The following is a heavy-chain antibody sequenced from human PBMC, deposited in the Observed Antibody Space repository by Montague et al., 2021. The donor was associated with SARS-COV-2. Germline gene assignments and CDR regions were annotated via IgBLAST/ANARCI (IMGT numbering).Heavy chain of an antibody. CDR3: AHRGGLGAI. J-gene: IGHJ1*01. D-gene: IGHD3-10*01. CDR2: NYHDGST. CDR1: GDSVNNNKNY. V-gene: IGHV4-39*01. Sequence: SETLSLTCTVSGDSVNNNKNYWGWIRQPPGKGLEWIGSNYHDGSTYYNPSLWSRITMSVDTAKNQLSLRLTSVTAADTAVYYCAHRGGLGAIWGQGTLVTVSS.